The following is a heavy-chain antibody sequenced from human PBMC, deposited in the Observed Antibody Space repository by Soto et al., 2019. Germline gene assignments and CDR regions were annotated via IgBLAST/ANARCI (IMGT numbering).Heavy chain of an antibody. D-gene: IGHD3-3*01. V-gene: IGHV3-30*18. Sequence: GVSLRLSFAASGFTFSSYGMHWVRQAPGKGLEWVAVISYDGSNKYYADSVKGRFTISRDNSKNTLYLQMNSLRAEDTAVYYCAKDRGLHTIWSGGFDPWGQGTLVTVSS. CDR1: GFTFSSYG. J-gene: IGHJ5*02. CDR2: ISYDGSNK. CDR3: AKDRGLHTIWSGGFDP.